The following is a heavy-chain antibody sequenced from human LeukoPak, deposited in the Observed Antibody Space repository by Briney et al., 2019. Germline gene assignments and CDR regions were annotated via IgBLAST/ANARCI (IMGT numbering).Heavy chain of an antibody. CDR1: GFTFSSYA. CDR2: ITGGSS. Sequence: GGSLTLSCAASGFTFSSYAMTWVRQAPGKGLEWVSSITGGSSYYADSVKGRFTISRDNSKNTVYLQMNSLRAEDTAVYYCATDLTVTTVGYFDYWGQGPLVTVSS. V-gene: IGHV3-23*01. J-gene: IGHJ4*02. D-gene: IGHD4-17*01. CDR3: ATDLTVTTVGYFDY.